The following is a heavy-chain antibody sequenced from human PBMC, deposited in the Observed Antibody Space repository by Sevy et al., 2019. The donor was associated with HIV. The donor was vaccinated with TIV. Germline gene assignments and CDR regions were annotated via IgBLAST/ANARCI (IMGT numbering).Heavy chain of an antibody. D-gene: IGHD2-15*01. CDR3: AKVDCSGGTCDSGAFDI. Sequence: GGSLRLSCAASEFTFSTYAMSWVRQAPGKGLEWVSDISGRGGSTDYADSVKGRFTISRDNSKNMMYLQMNSLRAEDTAIYYCAKVDCSGGTCDSGAFDIWGQGTMVTVSS. V-gene: IGHV3-23*01. J-gene: IGHJ3*02. CDR1: EFTFSTYA. CDR2: ISGRGGST.